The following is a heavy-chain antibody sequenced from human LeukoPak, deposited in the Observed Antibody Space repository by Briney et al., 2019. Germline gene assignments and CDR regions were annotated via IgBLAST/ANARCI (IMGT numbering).Heavy chain of an antibody. Sequence: GGSLRLSCAASGFTFSSYAMSWVRQAPGKGLEWVSAISGSGGSTYYADSVKGRFTISRDNSKNTLYLQMNSLRAEDTAVYYRAKDPRPYGRFDPWGQGTLVTVSS. CDR3: AKDPRPYGRFDP. CDR2: ISGSGGST. D-gene: IGHD3-10*01. J-gene: IGHJ5*02. CDR1: GFTFSSYA. V-gene: IGHV3-23*01.